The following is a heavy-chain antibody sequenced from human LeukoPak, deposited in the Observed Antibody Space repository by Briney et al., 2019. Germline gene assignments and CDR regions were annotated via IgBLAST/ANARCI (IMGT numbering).Heavy chain of an antibody. J-gene: IGHJ4*02. CDR3: ARESGY. Sequence: SETLSLTCTVSGGSISSGSYYWSWIRQPAGKGLEWIGRICTSGSTNYNPSLKSRVTISVDTSKNQFSLKLSSVTAADTAVYYCARESGYWGQGTLVTVSS. V-gene: IGHV4-61*02. CDR1: GGSISSGSYY. CDR2: ICTSGST. D-gene: IGHD3-3*01.